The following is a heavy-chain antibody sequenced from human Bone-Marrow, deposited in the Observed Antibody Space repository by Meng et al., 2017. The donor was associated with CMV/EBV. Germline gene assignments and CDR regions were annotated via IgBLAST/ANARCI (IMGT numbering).Heavy chain of an antibody. CDR1: GYTFTSYG. D-gene: IGHD3-10*01. Sequence: ASVKVSCKASGYTFTSYGISWVRQAPGQGLEWMGWISAYNGNTNYAQKLQGRVTMTTDTSTSTAYMELRSLRSDDTAVYYCARDGTMVRGVIIGYHYYGIDVWGQGTTVTVSS. V-gene: IGHV1-18*01. J-gene: IGHJ6*02. CDR2: ISAYNGNT. CDR3: ARDGTMVRGVIIGYHYYGIDV.